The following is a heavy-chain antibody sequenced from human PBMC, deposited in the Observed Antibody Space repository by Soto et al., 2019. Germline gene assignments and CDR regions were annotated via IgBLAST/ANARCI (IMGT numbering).Heavy chain of an antibody. CDR1: GFTFGSYT. J-gene: IGHJ6*02. Sequence: EEQLVESGGAVVQPGGSLRLSCEASGFTFGSYTMHWVRQAPGKGLEWVSLISWNGGSSFYADSVKGGFTISRDNSRDSLYLQKNTLRPENTAWFYCRKKIEAKGWGGGDVWGHGTTVTVSS. V-gene: IGHV3-43*01. D-gene: IGHD3-16*01. CDR3: RKKIEAKGWGGGDV. CDR2: ISWNGGSS.